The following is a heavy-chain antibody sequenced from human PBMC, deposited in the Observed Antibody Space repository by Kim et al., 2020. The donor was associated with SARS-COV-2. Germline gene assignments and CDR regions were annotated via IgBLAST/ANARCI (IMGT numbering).Heavy chain of an antibody. CDR3: ARAGERLRGLVYADDAFDI. Sequence: ASVKVSCKSSGYTFTSYDINWVRQATGQGLEWMGWMNPNSGNTGYAQKFQGRVTMTRNTSISTAYMELSSLRSEDTAVYYCARAGERLRGLVYADDAFDIWGQGTMVTVSS. J-gene: IGHJ3*02. CDR1: GYTFTSYD. V-gene: IGHV1-8*01. D-gene: IGHD2-8*01. CDR2: MNPNSGNT.